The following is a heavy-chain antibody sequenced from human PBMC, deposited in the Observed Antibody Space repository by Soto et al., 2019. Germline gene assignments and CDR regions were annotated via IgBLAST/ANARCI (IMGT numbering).Heavy chain of an antibody. D-gene: IGHD6-6*01. CDR2: IYPGNSDT. J-gene: IGHJ6*03. CDR1: GYSFTSYW. CDR3: ARRAPGSSSYYYYYMDV. V-gene: IGHV5-51*01. Sequence: GESLKISCKGSGYSFTSYWIGWVRQMPGKGLEWMGIIYPGNSDTRYSPSFQGQVTKSADKSISTAYLKWSSLKASDTAMYYCARRAPGSSSYYYYYMDVWGKGTTVTVSS.